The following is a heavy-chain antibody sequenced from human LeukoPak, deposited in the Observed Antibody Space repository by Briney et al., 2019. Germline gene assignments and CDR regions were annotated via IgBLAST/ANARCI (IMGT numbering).Heavy chain of an antibody. Sequence: SETLSLTCTVSGGSISSGSYYWSWIRQPAGKGLEWIGRIYTSGSTNYNPSLKSRVTISVDTSKNQFSLKLSSVTAADTAVYYCASGQILSAFDIWGQGTMVTVSS. CDR1: GGSISSGSYY. CDR2: IYTSGST. CDR3: ASGQILSAFDI. V-gene: IGHV4-61*02. J-gene: IGHJ3*02. D-gene: IGHD3-9*01.